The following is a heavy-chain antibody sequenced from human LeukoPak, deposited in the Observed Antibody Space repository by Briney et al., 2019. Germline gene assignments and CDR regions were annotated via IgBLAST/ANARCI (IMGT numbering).Heavy chain of an antibody. J-gene: IGHJ4*02. CDR1: GGSISSSSYY. CDR3: AREGIAVAGAPFDY. D-gene: IGHD6-19*01. V-gene: IGHV4-39*07. CDR2: IYYSGST. Sequence: SETLSLTCTVSGGSISSSSYYWGWIRQPPGKGLEWIGSIYYSGSTYYNPSLKSRVTISVDTPKNQFSLKLSSVTAADTAVYYCAREGIAVAGAPFDYWGQGTLVTVSS.